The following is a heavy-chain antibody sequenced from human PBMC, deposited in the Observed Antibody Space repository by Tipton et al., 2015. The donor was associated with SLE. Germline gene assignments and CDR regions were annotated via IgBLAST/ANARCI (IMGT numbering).Heavy chain of an antibody. CDR2: ISWNSGNI. Sequence: SLRLSCAASGFTFSTYTTNWVRQAPGKGLEWVSGISWNSGNIGYADSVKGRFTISRDNARNSLYLQMDSLRAEDTALYYCAKDLNGGYPYYNYGMDVWGQGTTVTVSS. CDR1: GFTFSTYT. J-gene: IGHJ6*02. CDR3: AKDLNGGYPYYNYGMDV. D-gene: IGHD1-26*01. V-gene: IGHV3-9*01.